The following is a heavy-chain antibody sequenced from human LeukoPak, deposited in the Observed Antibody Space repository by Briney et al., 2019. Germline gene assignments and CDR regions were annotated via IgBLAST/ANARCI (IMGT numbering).Heavy chain of an antibody. CDR1: GASVSSNTAA. CDR3: ARECGYGIIDF. D-gene: IGHD5-12*01. CDR2: TYYRSKWYD. Sequence: SQTLSLTCAISGASVSSNTAAWNWFRQSPSRGLEWLGMTYYRSKWYDDYELSLKSRISINADTSKNQFSLQLSSVSPEDTAVYFCARECGYGIIDFWGQGNLVTVSS. J-gene: IGHJ4*02. V-gene: IGHV6-1*01.